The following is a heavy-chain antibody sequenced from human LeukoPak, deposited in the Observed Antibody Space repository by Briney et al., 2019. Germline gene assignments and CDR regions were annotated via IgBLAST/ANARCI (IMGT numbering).Heavy chain of an antibody. CDR3: TRHENSGYDARLTIYYYYGMDV. V-gene: IGHV3-73*01. Sequence: GGSLRLSCAASGFTFSGSAMHWVRQASGKGLEWVGRIRSKANSYATAYAVSVKGRFTISRDDSKNTAYLQMNSLKTEDTAVYYCTRHENSGYDARLTIYYYYGMDVWGQGTTVTVSS. CDR1: GFTFSGSA. D-gene: IGHD5-12*01. J-gene: IGHJ6*02. CDR2: IRSKANSYAT.